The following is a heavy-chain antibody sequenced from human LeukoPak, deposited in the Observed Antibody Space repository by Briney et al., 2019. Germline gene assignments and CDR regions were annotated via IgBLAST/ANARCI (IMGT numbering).Heavy chain of an antibody. D-gene: IGHD2-15*01. CDR1: GYTFTTYG. V-gene: IGHV1-18*01. CDR3: ARLGYCSGGSCYTTNYYYYGMDV. CDR2: ISPFNGNT. Sequence: VASVKVSCKASGYTFTTYGINWVRQAPGQGLEWMGWISPFNGNTKYAQRFQGRVTMTTETSSSAAYMELRSLTSDDTAVYYCARLGYCSGGSCYTTNYYYYGMDVWGQGTTVTVSS. J-gene: IGHJ6*02.